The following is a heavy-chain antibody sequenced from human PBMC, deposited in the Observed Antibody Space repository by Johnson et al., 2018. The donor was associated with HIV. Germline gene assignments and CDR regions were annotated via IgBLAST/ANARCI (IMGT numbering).Heavy chain of an antibody. CDR3: ARDGRDLVTLGSFDV. D-gene: IGHD3-9*01. CDR1: GFSFSNYA. J-gene: IGHJ3*01. V-gene: IGHV3-30*03. Sequence: QMLLVESGGGVVQPGRSLRLSCAASGFSFSNYAMHWVRQAPGKGLEWVAVISYDGSNKYYADSVKGRFTISRDNSKNTLYLQMNSLRAEDTAVYYCARDGRDLVTLGSFDVWGQGTVVTVSS. CDR2: ISYDGSNK.